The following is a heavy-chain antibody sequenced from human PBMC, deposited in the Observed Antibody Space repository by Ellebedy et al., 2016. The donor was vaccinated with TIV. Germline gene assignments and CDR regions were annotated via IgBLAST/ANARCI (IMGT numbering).Heavy chain of an antibody. V-gene: IGHV3-7*01. CDR1: GFTFSIYW. D-gene: IGHD4-17*01. Sequence: PGGSLRLSCAASGFTFSIYWMSWVRQAPGKGLEFVANIKQDGSEKSYVDSVKGRFTISRDNAKNSPHLQMNGLRAEDTAVYYCARHTDYALDYWGQGALVTVSS. CDR3: ARHTDYALDY. CDR2: IKQDGSEK. J-gene: IGHJ4*02.